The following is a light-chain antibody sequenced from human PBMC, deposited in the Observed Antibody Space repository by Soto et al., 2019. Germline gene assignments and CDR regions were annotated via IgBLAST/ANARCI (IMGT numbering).Light chain of an antibody. CDR2: EVT. CDR3: GAYTSSNTRI. V-gene: IGLV2-14*01. CDR1: NSDVGGYDY. J-gene: IGLJ1*01. Sequence: QSALTQPASVSGSPGQSITISCTGTNSDVGGYDYVSWYQQHPGKAPKLMIYEVTYRPSGVSNRFSGSKSGNTASLTISGLQAEDEADYYCGAYTSSNTRIFGTGTKLTVL.